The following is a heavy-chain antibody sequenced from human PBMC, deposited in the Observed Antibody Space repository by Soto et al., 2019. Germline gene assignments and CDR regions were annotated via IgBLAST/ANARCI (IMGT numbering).Heavy chain of an antibody. J-gene: IGHJ6*02. D-gene: IGHD5-18*01. Sequence: PSETLSLTCTVSGGSISSYYWSWIRQPPGKGLEWIGYIYYSGSTNYNPSLKSRVTISVDTSKNQFSLKLSSVTAADTAVYYCARGGYSYGNTTYYSCGMDVWGQGTTVTVSS. V-gene: IGHV4-59*01. CDR3: ARGGYSYGNTTYYSCGMDV. CDR2: IYYSGST. CDR1: GGSISSYY.